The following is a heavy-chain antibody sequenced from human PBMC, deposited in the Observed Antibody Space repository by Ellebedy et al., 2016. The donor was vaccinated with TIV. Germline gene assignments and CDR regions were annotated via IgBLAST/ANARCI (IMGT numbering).Heavy chain of an antibody. D-gene: IGHD2-2*02. CDR2: ISSDGNDK. J-gene: IGHJ4*02. V-gene: IGHV3-30-3*01. CDR1: GFTFSTYG. CDR3: ASRYTTWSGRDC. Sequence: PGGSLRLSCAASGFTFSTYGMHWVRQAPGKGLEWVAIISSDGNDKYYADSVKGLFTISRDNSKDTVYLQMNSLRAEDTAVYYCASRYTTWSGRDCWGQGTLVTVSS.